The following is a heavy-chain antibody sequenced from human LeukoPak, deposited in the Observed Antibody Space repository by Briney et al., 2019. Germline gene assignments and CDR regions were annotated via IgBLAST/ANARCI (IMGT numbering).Heavy chain of an antibody. CDR1: GFTFSDYY. J-gene: IGHJ6*02. D-gene: IGHD3-3*01. CDR2: ISSSGSTI. CDR3: AKDYDFWSGYYYYGMDV. V-gene: IGHV3-11*04. Sequence: GGSLRLSCAASGFTFSDYYMSWIRQASGKGLEWVSYISSSGSTIYYADSVKGRFTISRDNSKNTLYLQMNSLRAEDTAVYYCAKDYDFWSGYYYYGMDVWGQGTTVTVSS.